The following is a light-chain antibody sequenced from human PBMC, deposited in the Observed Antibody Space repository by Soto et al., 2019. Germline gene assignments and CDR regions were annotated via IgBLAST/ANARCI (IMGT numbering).Light chain of an antibody. CDR2: DAS. CDR3: QQCNNWPHWT. CDR1: QSVGTF. V-gene: IGKV3-11*01. J-gene: IGKJ1*01. Sequence: EIVMTQSPATLSVSPGERATLSCRASQSVGTFFAWYQQKPGQAPRLLIYDASNRATGIPPRFSGSGSGTDFTLTISSLEPEDFAVYYCQQCNNWPHWTFGQGTKVDI.